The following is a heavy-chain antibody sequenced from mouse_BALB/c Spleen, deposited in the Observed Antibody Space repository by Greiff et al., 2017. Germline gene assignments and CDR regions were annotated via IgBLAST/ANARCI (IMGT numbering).Heavy chain of an antibody. J-gene: IGHJ4*01. V-gene: IGHV5-4*02. D-gene: IGHD2-1*01. Sequence: DVQLVESGGGLVKPGGSLKLSCAASGFTFSDYYMYWVRQTPEKRLEWVATISDGGSYTYYPDSVKGRFTISRDNAKNNLYLQMSSLKSEDTAMYYCARDRGNYYDAMDYWGQGTSVTVSS. CDR3: ARDRGNYYDAMDY. CDR2: ISDGGSYT. CDR1: GFTFSDYY.